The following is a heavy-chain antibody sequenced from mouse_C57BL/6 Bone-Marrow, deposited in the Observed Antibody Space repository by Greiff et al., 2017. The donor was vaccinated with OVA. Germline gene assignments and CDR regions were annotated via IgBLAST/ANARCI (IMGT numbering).Heavy chain of an antibody. Sequence: VQLQQSGAELARPGASVKLSCKASGYTFTSYGISWVKQRTGQGLEWIGEIYPRSGNTYYNEKFKGKATLTADKSSSTAYMELRSLTSEDSAVYFCARGLSGCFDYWGQGTTLTVSS. CDR3: ARGLSGCFDY. CDR1: GYTFTSYG. D-gene: IGHD3-1*01. CDR2: IYPRSGNT. J-gene: IGHJ2*01. V-gene: IGHV1-81*01.